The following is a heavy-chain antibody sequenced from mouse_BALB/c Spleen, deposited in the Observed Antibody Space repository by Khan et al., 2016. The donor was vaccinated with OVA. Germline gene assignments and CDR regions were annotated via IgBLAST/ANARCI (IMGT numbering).Heavy chain of an antibody. V-gene: IGHV2-5*01. Sequence: QVQLKESGPGLVAPSQSLSITCTVSGFSLTSYGVHWVRQSPGKGLEWLGVIWRGGSTDYNAAFMSRLSITKDNSKSQVFFKMNSLQADDTAIYYCAKKITTVDYYAMDYWGQGTSVTVSS. CDR3: AKKITTVDYYAMDY. D-gene: IGHD1-1*01. CDR2: IWRGGST. CDR1: GFSLTSYG. J-gene: IGHJ4*01.